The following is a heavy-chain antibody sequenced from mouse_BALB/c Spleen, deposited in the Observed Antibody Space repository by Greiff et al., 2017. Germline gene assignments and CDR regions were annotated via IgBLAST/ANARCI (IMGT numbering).Heavy chain of an antibody. CDR3: ARHAIYYGSSGGYYYAMDY. V-gene: IGHV5-9-3*01. Sequence: EVKLVESGGGLVKPGGSLKLSCAASGFTFSSYAMSWVRQTPEKRLEWVATISSGGSYTYYPDSVKGRFTISRDNAKNTLYLQMSSLRSEDTAMYYCARHAIYYGSSGGYYYAMDYWGQGTSVTVSS. D-gene: IGHD1-1*01. CDR2: ISSGGSYT. CDR1: GFTFSSYA. J-gene: IGHJ4*01.